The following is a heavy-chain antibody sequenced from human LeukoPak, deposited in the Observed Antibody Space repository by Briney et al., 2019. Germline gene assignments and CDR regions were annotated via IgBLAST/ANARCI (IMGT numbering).Heavy chain of an antibody. CDR1: GYTFTDHH. CDR2: VDPKSGGT. CDR3: ATETWYFAS. V-gene: IGHV1-2*02. D-gene: IGHD1-14*01. J-gene: IGHJ4*02. Sequence: ASVKVSCKTSGYTFTDHHMHWVRQAPGQGLEWMGRVDPKSGGTLYAQNSQGRVAMTSDTSTSTASMEVSSLKSDDTAVYYCATETWYFASWGQGTLVTVSS.